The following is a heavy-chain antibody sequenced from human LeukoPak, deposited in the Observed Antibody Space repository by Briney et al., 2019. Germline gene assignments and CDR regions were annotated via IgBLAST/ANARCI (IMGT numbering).Heavy chain of an antibody. CDR1: GFTFSSYS. Sequence: PGGSLRLSCAASGFTFSSYSMNWVRQAPGKGLEWVSSISSSSSYIYYADSVKGRFTISRDNAKNSLYLQMNSLRAEDTAVYYCARDPVAAAGPLGDMDVWGKGTTVTVSS. V-gene: IGHV3-21*01. J-gene: IGHJ6*03. D-gene: IGHD6-13*01. CDR3: ARDPVAAAGPLGDMDV. CDR2: ISSSSSYI.